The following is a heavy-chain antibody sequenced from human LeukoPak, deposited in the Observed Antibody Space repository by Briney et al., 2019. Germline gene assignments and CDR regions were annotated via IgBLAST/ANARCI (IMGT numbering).Heavy chain of an antibody. D-gene: IGHD3-10*01. CDR3: ARDPGSQGY. V-gene: IGHV4-59*01. Sequence: SETLSLTCTVSGGSITNYYWSWIRQPPGKGLEWIGFSYYNGNTNYNPSLKSRVTISVDMSKNQFSLSLRSVTAADTAVYYCARDPGSQGYWGQGTLVTVSS. CDR2: SYYNGNT. CDR1: GGSITNYY. J-gene: IGHJ4*02.